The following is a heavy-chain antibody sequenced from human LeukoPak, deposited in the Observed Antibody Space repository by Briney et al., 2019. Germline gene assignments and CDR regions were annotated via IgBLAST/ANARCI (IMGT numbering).Heavy chain of an antibody. CDR3: ARGYCSSTSCYSVDERNYYYYGMDV. CDR1: GGTFSSYA. V-gene: IGHV1-69*13. D-gene: IGHD2-2*01. CDR2: IIPIFGTA. J-gene: IGHJ6*02. Sequence: GASVKVSCKASGGTFSSYAISWVRQAPGQGLEWMGGIIPIFGTANYAQKFQGRVTITADESTSTAYMELSSLRSEDTAVYYCARGYCSSTSCYSVDERNYYYYGMDVWGQGTTVTVSS.